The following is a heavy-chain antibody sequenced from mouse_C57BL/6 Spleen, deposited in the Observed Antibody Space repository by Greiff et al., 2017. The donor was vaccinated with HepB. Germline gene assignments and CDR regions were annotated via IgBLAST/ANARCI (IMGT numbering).Heavy chain of an antibody. CDR2: IWRGGST. CDR1: GFSFTSYG. D-gene: IGHD2-4*01. Sequence: QVQLMESGPGLVQPSQSLSITCTVSGFSFTSYGVHWVRQSPGKGLEWLGVIWRGGSTDYNAAFMSRLSITKDNSKSKVFFKMNSLQADDTAIYYCAKEGGLRLSFAYWGQGTLVTVSA. J-gene: IGHJ3*01. V-gene: IGHV2-5*01. CDR3: AKEGGLRLSFAY.